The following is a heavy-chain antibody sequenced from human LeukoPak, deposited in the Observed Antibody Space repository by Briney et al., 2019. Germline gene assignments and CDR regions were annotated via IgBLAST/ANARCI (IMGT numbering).Heavy chain of an antibody. D-gene: IGHD5-24*01. CDR2: INPNSGGT. CDR3: AREVVEMATNYPNNMDV. Sequence: GASVKVSCKASGYTFTGYYMHWVRQAPGQGLEWMGWINPNSGGTNYAQKFQGRVTMTRDTSISTAYMELSRLRSDDTAVYYCAREVVEMATNYPNNMDVWGKGTTVTISS. CDR1: GYTFTGYY. J-gene: IGHJ6*03. V-gene: IGHV1-2*02.